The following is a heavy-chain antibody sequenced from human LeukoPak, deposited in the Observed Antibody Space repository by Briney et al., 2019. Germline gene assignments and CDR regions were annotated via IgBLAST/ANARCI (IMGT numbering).Heavy chain of an antibody. CDR3: AREASSGWRDY. D-gene: IGHD6-19*01. J-gene: IGHJ4*02. V-gene: IGHV1-2*02. CDR2: INPNSGGT. CDR1: GYTFTCYY. Sequence: ASVKVSCKVSGYTFTCYYMHWVRQAPGQGLEWMGWINPNSGGTNYAQKFQGRVTMTRDTSISTAYMELSRLRSDDTAVYYCAREASSGWRDYWGQGTLVTVSS.